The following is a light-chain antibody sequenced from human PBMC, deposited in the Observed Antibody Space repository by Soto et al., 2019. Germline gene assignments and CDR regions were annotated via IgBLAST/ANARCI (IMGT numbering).Light chain of an antibody. CDR1: TSDVGSYKL. CDR3: CSYGGRNTYI. Sequence: QSVLTQPASVSGSPGQSITISCTGSTSDVGSYKLVSWYQQHPGKAPKLMIYDDTKRPSGVSTRFSGSKSASTASLTISGLQAEDEADYYCCSYGGRNTYIFATWTKVTVL. CDR2: DDT. V-gene: IGLV2-23*01. J-gene: IGLJ1*01.